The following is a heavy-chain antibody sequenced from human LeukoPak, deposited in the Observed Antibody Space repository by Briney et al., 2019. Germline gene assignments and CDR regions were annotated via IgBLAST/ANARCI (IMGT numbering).Heavy chain of an antibody. D-gene: IGHD3-10*01. CDR2: INHSGST. J-gene: IGHJ4*02. Sequence: SETLSLTCAVYGGSFSPYYWSWIRQPPGKGLEWIGEINHSGSTNYNPSLKSRVTISVDTSKNQFSLKLSSVTAADTAVYYCARDFAAYYYGSGSYDYWGQGTLVTVSS. V-gene: IGHV4-34*01. CDR3: ARDFAAYYYGSGSYDY. CDR1: GGSFSPYY.